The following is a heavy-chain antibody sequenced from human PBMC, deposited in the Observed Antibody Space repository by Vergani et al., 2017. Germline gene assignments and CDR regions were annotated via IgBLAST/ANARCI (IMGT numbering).Heavy chain of an antibody. CDR3: ASKPEWLQSWFDP. J-gene: IGHJ5*02. Sequence: QVQIQQWGAGLLKPSETLSLTCAVYGGSFSGYYWSWSREPLGKGLEWIGEINHSGSTNYNPSLKSRVTISVDTSKNQFSLKLSSVTAADTAVYYCASKPEWLQSWFDPWGQGTLVTVSS. CDR1: GGSFSGYY. CDR2: INHSGST. V-gene: IGHV4-34*01. D-gene: IGHD5-12*01.